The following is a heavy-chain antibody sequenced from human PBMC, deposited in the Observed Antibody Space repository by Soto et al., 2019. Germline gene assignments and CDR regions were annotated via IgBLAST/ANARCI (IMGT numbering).Heavy chain of an antibody. V-gene: IGHV4-31*03. CDR3: ARAVTIFGVAQNWFDP. D-gene: IGHD3-3*01. CDR2: IYYSGST. CDR1: GGSISSGGYY. J-gene: IGHJ5*02. Sequence: SETLSLTCTVSGGSISSGGYYWSWIRQHPGKGLEWIGYIYYSGSTYYNPSLKSRVTISVDTSKNQFSLKLSSVTAADTAVYYCARAVTIFGVAQNWFDPWGQGTLVTVSS.